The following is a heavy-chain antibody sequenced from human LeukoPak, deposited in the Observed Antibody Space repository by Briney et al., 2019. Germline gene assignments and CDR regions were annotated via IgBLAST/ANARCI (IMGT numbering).Heavy chain of an antibody. J-gene: IGHJ4*02. Sequence: PGGSLRLSCAASGFTFSNYAMSWVRQAPGKGLEWVAFIRYDGSNKYYADSVKGRFTISRDNSKNTLYLQMNSLRAEDTAVYYCAKDHFGDYYGSGSYMSHWGQGTLVTVSS. V-gene: IGHV3-30*02. D-gene: IGHD3-10*01. CDR2: IRYDGSNK. CDR3: AKDHFGDYYGSGSYMSH. CDR1: GFTFSNYA.